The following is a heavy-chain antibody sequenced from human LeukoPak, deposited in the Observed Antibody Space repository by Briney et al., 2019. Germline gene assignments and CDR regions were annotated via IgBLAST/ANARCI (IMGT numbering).Heavy chain of an antibody. D-gene: IGHD6-13*01. CDR2: IYPGDSDT. V-gene: IGHV5-51*01. CDR1: GYSFTSYW. CDR3: ARPFSHSSSRDDAFDI. J-gene: IGHJ3*02. Sequence: GESLKISCKGSGYSFTSYWIGWVRQMPGKGLEWMGIIYPGDSDTRYSPSFQGQVTISADKSISTAYLQWSSLKASDTAMYYCARPFSHSSSRDDAFDIWGQGTMVTVSS.